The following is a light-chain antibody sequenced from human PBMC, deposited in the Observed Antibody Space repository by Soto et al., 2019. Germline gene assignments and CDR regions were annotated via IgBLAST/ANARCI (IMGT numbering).Light chain of an antibody. CDR3: QQYHRSPVT. Sequence: DIQMTQSPSTLSAFVGDRVTITSRASQSIYSWLAWYQQTPGKAPNLLLYKASNLESGAPSRFSGSGSGTEFTLTISSLQPDDFSTYYCQQYHRSPVTFGGGTKVEIK. V-gene: IGKV1-5*03. CDR2: KAS. J-gene: IGKJ4*01. CDR1: QSIYSW.